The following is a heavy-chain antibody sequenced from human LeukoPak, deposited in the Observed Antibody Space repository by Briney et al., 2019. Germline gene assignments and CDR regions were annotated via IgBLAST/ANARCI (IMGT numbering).Heavy chain of an antibody. D-gene: IGHD3-22*01. CDR1: GFTFSNYA. CDR2: ISDSGGNT. CDR3: ARDGSSGYYDAFDI. V-gene: IGHV3-23*01. J-gene: IGHJ3*02. Sequence: GGSLRLSCAASGFTFSNYAMTWVRQAPGKGLEWVSGISDSGGNTYYADSVKGRFTISRDNSKNTLYLQMNSLRAEDTALYYCARDGSSGYYDAFDIWGQGTMVTVSS.